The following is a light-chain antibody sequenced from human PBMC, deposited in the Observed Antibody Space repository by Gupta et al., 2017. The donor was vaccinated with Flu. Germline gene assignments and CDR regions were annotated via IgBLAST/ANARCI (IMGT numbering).Light chain of an antibody. V-gene: IGKV1-33*01. CDR1: QDISNH. CDR3: QLYDDLPPLFT. Sequence: RVTITCQASQDISNHLNWFQQKPGEAPNLLIYDASNLETGVPSRFSGSGSGTDFTFTISSLQPEDIATYYCQLYDDLPPLFTFGPGTKVEIK. J-gene: IGKJ3*01. CDR2: DAS.